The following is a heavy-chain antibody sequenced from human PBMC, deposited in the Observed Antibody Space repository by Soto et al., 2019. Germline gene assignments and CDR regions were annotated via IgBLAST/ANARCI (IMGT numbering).Heavy chain of an antibody. Sequence: SETLSLTCAVYGGSFSGYYWSWIRQPPGKGLEWVGEINHSGSTNYNQSLKSRVPISVDTSKNQFSLKLSSVTAADTAVYYCARGVEATGSPGCSAFDIWGQGTMVTVSS. CDR2: INHSGST. J-gene: IGHJ3*02. D-gene: IGHD3-9*01. V-gene: IGHV4-34*01. CDR3: ARGVEATGSPGCSAFDI. CDR1: GGSFSGYY.